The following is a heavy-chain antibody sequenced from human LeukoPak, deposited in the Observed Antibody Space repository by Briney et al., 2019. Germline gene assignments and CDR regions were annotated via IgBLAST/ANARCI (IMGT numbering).Heavy chain of an antibody. D-gene: IGHD2-2*01. CDR1: GFIFSSYG. Sequence: GRSLRLSCAASGFIFSSYGMHWVRQAPGKGLEWVAVIWYDGSNKYYADSVKGRFTISRDNSKNTLYLQMNSLRAEDTAVYYCARDQPALGIDYWGQGTLVTVSS. V-gene: IGHV3-33*01. J-gene: IGHJ4*02. CDR2: IWYDGSNK. CDR3: ARDQPALGIDY.